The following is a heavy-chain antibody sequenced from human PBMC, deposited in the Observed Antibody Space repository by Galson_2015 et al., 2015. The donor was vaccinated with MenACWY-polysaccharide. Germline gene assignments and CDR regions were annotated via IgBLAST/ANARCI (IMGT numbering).Heavy chain of an antibody. CDR1: GFTFSSYA. D-gene: IGHD6-13*01. Sequence: SLRLSCAASGFTFSSYAMSWVRQVPGKGLEWVSGISGSGGSTYYADSVKGRFTTSRDNSKNMLYLQMNSLRAEDTAVYYCAKDRYSSSWYFDNWGQGTLVTVSS. CDR2: ISGSGGST. J-gene: IGHJ4*02. V-gene: IGHV3-23*01. CDR3: AKDRYSSSWYFDN.